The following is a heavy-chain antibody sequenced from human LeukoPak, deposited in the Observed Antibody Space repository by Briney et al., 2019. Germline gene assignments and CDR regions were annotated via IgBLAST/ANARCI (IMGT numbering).Heavy chain of an antibody. J-gene: IGHJ4*02. CDR2: FDPEDGET. CDR3: ATDFPPEVRGVTKFDY. V-gene: IGHV1-24*01. Sequence: ASVKVSCKVSGYTLTELSMHWARQAPGQGLEWMGGFDPEDGETIYAQKFQGRVTMTEDTSTDTAYMELSSLRSEDTAVYYCATDFPPEVRGVTKFDYWGQGTLVTVSS. CDR1: GYTLTELS. D-gene: IGHD3-10*01.